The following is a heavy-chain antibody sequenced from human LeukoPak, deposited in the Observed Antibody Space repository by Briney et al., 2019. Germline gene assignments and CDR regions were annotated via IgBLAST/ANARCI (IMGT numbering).Heavy chain of an antibody. CDR1: GYTFTGYY. J-gene: IGHJ6*02. D-gene: IGHD3-10*01. V-gene: IGHV1-2*04. Sequence: GASVKVSCKASGYTFTGYYMHWVRQAPGQGLEWMGWINPNSGGTNYAQKFQGWVTMTRDTSISTAYMELSRLRSDDTAVYYCARDPNGIPPVWFGESYGMDVWGQGTTVTVSS. CDR3: ARDPNGIPPVWFGESYGMDV. CDR2: INPNSGGT.